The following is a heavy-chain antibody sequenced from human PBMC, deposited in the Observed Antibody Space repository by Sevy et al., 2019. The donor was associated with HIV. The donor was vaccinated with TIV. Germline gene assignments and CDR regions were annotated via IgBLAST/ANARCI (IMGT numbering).Heavy chain of an antibody. V-gene: IGHV3-21*01. CDR2: ISSSSSYI. J-gene: IGHJ4*02. CDR3: ARDGRDGYNYDY. CDR1: GFTFSSYS. D-gene: IGHD5-12*01. Sequence: GGSLRLSCAASGFTFSSYSMNWVRQAPGKGLEWVSSISSSSSYIYYADSVKGRFTISRDNAKNSLYLQMNSLRAEDTAEYYCARDGRDGYNYDYWGQGTLVTVSS.